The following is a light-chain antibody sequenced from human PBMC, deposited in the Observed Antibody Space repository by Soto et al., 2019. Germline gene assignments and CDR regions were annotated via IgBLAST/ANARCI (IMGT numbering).Light chain of an antibody. Sequence: DIQMTQSPSTLSGSVGYRFTITCRASQTISSWLAWYQQKPVKAPKLLIYKASTLKSGVPSRFSGSGSGTEFTLTISSLQPDDFATYYCQHYNSYSEAFGQGTMVDIK. CDR1: QTISSW. CDR2: KAS. V-gene: IGKV1-5*03. J-gene: IGKJ1*01. CDR3: QHYNSYSEA.